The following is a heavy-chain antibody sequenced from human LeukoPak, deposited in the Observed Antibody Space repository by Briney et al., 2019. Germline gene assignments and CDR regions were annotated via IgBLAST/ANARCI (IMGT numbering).Heavy chain of an antibody. J-gene: IGHJ4*02. CDR2: ISAYNGNT. Sequence: ASVKVSCKASGYTFTSYGISWVRQAPGQGLEWMGWISAYNGNTNYAQKLQGRVTMTTDTSTSTAYMELRSLRSDDTAVYYCARVPRGFWSVSLYYFDYWRQGTLVTVSS. CDR3: ARVPRGFWSVSLYYFDY. D-gene: IGHD3-3*01. V-gene: IGHV1-18*01. CDR1: GYTFTSYG.